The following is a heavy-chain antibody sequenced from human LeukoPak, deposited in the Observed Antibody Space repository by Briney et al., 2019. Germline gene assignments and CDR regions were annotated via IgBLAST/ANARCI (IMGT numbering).Heavy chain of an antibody. CDR3: VKGHYDDY. CDR1: GFTFSNYY. J-gene: IGHJ4*02. V-gene: IGHV3-7*01. CDR2: IKPDGSEN. Sequence: AGGSLRLSCVASGFTFSNYYMNWVRQAPGKGLEWVANIKPDGSENDYVNAVTGRFTISRDNTKNSVFLQMNSLRADDTALYYCVKGHYDDYTGQGTLVTVSS.